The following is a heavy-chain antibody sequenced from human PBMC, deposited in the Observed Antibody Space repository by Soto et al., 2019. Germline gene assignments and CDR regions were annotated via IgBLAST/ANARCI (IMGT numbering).Heavy chain of an antibody. V-gene: IGHV3-33*01. CDR1: GFTFSSYG. Sequence: PGGSLRLSCAASGFTFSSYGMHWVRQAPGKGLEWVAVIWYDGSNKYYADSVKGRFTISRDNSKNTLYLQMNSLRAEDTAVYYCARCPDSSGYYVFWLDPWGQGTLVTVSS. CDR3: ARCPDSSGYYVFWLDP. D-gene: IGHD3-22*01. CDR2: IWYDGSNK. J-gene: IGHJ5*02.